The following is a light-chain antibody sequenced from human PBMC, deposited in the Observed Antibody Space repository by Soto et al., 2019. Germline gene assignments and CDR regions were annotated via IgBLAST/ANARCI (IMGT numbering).Light chain of an antibody. CDR2: GAS. Sequence: EIVITQSPSTLSVSPGETATLSCRASQSFSRNLAWYQVKPGQAPRLLIYGASTRATGIPARFSGSGSGTEFTLTISSLQSEDFAVYYCQQYNNWSYTFGQGTKVDIK. CDR3: QQYNNWSYT. CDR1: QSFSRN. V-gene: IGKV3-15*01. J-gene: IGKJ2*01.